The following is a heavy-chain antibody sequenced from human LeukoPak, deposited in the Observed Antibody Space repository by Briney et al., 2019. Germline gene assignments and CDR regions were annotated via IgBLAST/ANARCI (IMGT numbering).Heavy chain of an antibody. V-gene: IGHV4-4*07. J-gene: IGHJ6*03. Sequence: SETLSLTCTVSGGSISSYYWSWIRQPAGKGLEWIGRIYTSGSTNYNPSLKSRVTMSVDTSKNQFSLKLSSVTAADTAVYYCARDWFGELSHLGYYYYMDVWGKGTTVTISS. CDR2: IYTSGST. CDR1: GGSISSYY. D-gene: IGHD3-10*01. CDR3: ARDWFGELSHLGYYYYMDV.